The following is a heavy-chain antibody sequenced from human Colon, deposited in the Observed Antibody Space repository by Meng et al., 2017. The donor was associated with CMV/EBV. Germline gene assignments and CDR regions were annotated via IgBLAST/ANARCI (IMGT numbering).Heavy chain of an antibody. D-gene: IGHD1-14*01. CDR3: ARAPGNYLSPYYFDF. Sequence: GESLKISCAASGFTVSSNYMSWVRQAPGKGLEWVSVIYSGGNTYYADSVKGRFTISRDNSKNTLYLQMNSLRAEDTAVYYCARAPGNYLSPYYFDFWGQGTLVTVSS. V-gene: IGHV3-53*01. J-gene: IGHJ4*02. CDR1: GFTVSSNY. CDR2: IYSGGNT.